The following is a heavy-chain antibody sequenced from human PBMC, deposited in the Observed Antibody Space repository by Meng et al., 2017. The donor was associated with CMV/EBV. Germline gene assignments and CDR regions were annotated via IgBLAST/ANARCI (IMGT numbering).Heavy chain of an antibody. CDR2: IKQDGSEK. Sequence: GGSLRLSCAASGFTFSSYWMSWVRQAPGKGLEWVANIKQDGSEKYYEDSVKGGFTISRDNAKNSLYLQMNSLRAEDTAVYYCARTELELYFDYWGQGTLVTVSS. J-gene: IGHJ4*02. V-gene: IGHV3-7*01. CDR1: GFTFSSYW. D-gene: IGHD1-7*01. CDR3: ARTELELYFDY.